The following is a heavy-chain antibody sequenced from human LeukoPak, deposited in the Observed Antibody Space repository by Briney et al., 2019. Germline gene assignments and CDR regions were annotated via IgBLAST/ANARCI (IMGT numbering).Heavy chain of an antibody. J-gene: IGHJ2*01. CDR3: ARRSFGDL. CDR1: GDSISSYY. V-gene: IGHV4-59*08. CDR2: IHYSGNT. D-gene: IGHD3-16*01. Sequence: SETLSLTCTVSGDSISSYYWSWIRPSPGEGLEWIGYIHYSGNTGYNASLKSRVSMSIDTTKSQFSLKLTSVTAADTAVYYCARRSFGDLWGRGTLVTVSS.